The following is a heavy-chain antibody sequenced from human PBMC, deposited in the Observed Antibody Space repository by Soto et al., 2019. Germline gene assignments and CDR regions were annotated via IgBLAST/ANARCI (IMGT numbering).Heavy chain of an antibody. D-gene: IGHD3-10*01. V-gene: IGHV3-30*18. Sequence: GGSLRLSCVGTGFSFRDRGMHWVRQAPGKGLEWVAAVSVDGGWKTEYADSVNGRFTISRDDSQNTLYLQMSSLRPEDTAVYYCADDFGSGSHPFSEYFRLWGQGTQVTVSS. CDR1: GFSFRDRG. CDR3: ADDFGSGSHPFSEYFRL. CDR2: VSVDGGWKT. J-gene: IGHJ1*01.